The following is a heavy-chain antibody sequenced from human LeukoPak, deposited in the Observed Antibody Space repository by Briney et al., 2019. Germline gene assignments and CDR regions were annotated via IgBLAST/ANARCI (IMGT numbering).Heavy chain of an antibody. Sequence: PGGSLRLSCAASGFTFDDYAMHWVRQAPGKGLERVSLISGDGGSTYYADSVKGRFTISRDNSKNSLYLQMNSLRTEDTALYYCASNPSSGYPLDYWGQGTLVTVSS. J-gene: IGHJ4*02. D-gene: IGHD3-22*01. CDR2: ISGDGGST. V-gene: IGHV3-43*02. CDR3: ASNPSSGYPLDY. CDR1: GFTFDDYA.